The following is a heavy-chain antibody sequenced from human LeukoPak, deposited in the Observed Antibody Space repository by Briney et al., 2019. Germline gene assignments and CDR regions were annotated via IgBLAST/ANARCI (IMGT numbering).Heavy chain of an antibody. Sequence: GGSLRLSCAASGFTVSRNYMSWVRQAPGKGLEWVSVIYSGGSTYYADSVKGRFTVSRDNSKNTLYLQMNSLRAEDTAVYYCARSYSSGCFDYWGQGTLVTVSS. CDR1: GFTVSRNY. CDR3: ARSYSSGCFDY. V-gene: IGHV3-66*02. D-gene: IGHD6-19*01. J-gene: IGHJ4*02. CDR2: IYSGGST.